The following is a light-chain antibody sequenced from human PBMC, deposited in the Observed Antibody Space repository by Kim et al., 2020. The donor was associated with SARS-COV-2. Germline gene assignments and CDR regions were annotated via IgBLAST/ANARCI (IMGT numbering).Light chain of an antibody. CDR1: ESVITNY. V-gene: IGKV3-20*01. Sequence: EIVLTQSPGTLSLSPGERATLSCRASESVITNYVAWYQQKPGQAPRLLVYGASTRATDIPDRFSGSGSGTDFTLTIGRLEPEDSAVYFCQQYHISPRTFGQGTKVDIK. J-gene: IGKJ1*01. CDR2: GAS. CDR3: QQYHISPRT.